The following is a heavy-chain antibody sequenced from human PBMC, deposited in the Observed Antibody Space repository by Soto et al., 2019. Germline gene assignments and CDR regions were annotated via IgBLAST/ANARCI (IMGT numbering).Heavy chain of an antibody. CDR3: ARRIAVAGPYWYFDL. J-gene: IGHJ2*01. CDR2: IYYSGST. Sequence: QVQLQESGPGLVKPSETLSLTCTVSGGSISSYYWSWIRQPPGKGLEWIGYIYYSGSTNYNPSLKSRVTISVDTSKNQCSLKLSSVTAADTAVYYCARRIAVAGPYWYFDLWGRGTLVTVSS. V-gene: IGHV4-59*08. CDR1: GGSISSYY. D-gene: IGHD6-19*01.